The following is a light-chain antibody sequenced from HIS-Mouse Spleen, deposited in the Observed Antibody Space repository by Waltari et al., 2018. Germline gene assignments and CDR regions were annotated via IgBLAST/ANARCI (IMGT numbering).Light chain of an antibody. J-gene: IGLJ2*01. Sequence: SYELTQPPSVSVSPGQTARITCSGDALPKKYAYWYQQKSGQAPVLVISEDSKRPSGSPGGFSGSSSGTMATLTISGAQVEDEADYYCYSTDSSGNHRVFGGGTKLTVL. CDR3: YSTDSSGNHRV. CDR2: EDS. V-gene: IGLV3-10*01. CDR1: ALPKKY.